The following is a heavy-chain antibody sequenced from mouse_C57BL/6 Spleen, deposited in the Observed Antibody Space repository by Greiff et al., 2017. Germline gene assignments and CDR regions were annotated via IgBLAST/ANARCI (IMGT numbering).Heavy chain of an antibody. V-gene: IGHV1-39*01. CDR3: ARSVITTGVFDY. CDR2: INPNYGTT. CDR1: GYSFTDYT. Sequence: EVQLLQSGPELVKPGASVKISCTASGYSFTDYTMNWVKQSTGKSLEWIGVINPNYGTTSYNQKFKGKATLTVDQSSSTAYMQLNSLTSEDSAVYYCARSVITTGVFDYWGQGTTLTVSS. J-gene: IGHJ2*01. D-gene: IGHD1-1*01.